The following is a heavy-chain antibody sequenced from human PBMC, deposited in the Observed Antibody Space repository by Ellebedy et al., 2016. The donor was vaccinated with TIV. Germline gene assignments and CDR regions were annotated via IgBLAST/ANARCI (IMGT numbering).Heavy chain of an antibody. Sequence: MPSETLSLTCSVSGGSISRSNYYWGWIRQPPGKGLEWIGIFYYSGSTYYHPSLKSRVTIFADTSKNQFSLQLNSVTAADTAVYYCAHDSRGYLAFDIWGQGTMVTVSS. J-gene: IGHJ3*02. CDR3: AHDSRGYLAFDI. CDR2: FYYSGST. D-gene: IGHD3-22*01. CDR1: GGSISRSNYY. V-gene: IGHV4-39*01.